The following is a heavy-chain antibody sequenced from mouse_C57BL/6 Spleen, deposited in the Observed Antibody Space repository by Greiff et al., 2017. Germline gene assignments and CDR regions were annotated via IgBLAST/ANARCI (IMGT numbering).Heavy chain of an antibody. V-gene: IGHV14-2*01. D-gene: IGHD2-2*01. Sequence: EVQLQQSGAELVKPGASVKLSCTASGFNIKDYYMHWVKQRTEQGLEWIGRIDPEDGETTYAPQFQGKATITADTYSTTAYLQLSSLTYEDTAVYYSARYSGYDGGAYWGQGTLVTVSA. CDR3: ARYSGYDGGAY. J-gene: IGHJ3*01. CDR2: IDPEDGET. CDR1: GFNIKDYY.